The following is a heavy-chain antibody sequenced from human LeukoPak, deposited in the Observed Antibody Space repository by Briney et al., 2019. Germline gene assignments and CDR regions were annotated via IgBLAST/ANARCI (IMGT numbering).Heavy chain of an antibody. D-gene: IGHD3-3*01. CDR1: GGSISSYY. CDR3: ARVRDYDFWSGPPDI. V-gene: IGHV4-59*01. Sequence: PSETLSLTCTVSGGSISSYYWSWIRQPPGKGLEWIGYIYYSGSTNYNPSLKSRVTISVDTSENQFSLKLSSVTAADTAVYYRARVRDYDFWSGPPDIWGQGTMVTVPS. J-gene: IGHJ3*02. CDR2: IYYSGST.